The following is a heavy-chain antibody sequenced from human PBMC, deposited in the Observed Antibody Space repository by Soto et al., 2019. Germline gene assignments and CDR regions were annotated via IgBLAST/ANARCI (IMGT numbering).Heavy chain of an antibody. Sequence: GGSLILSCAASGFTFISYGMHWVRQAPGKGLEWVAVIWYDGSSKYYADSVKGRFTISRDNSKNTLYLQMNSLRAEDTAVYYCARDSYYYDGSGYYKGSAFVIWGQGTMVXVS. D-gene: IGHD3-22*01. CDR3: ARDSYYYDGSGYYKGSAFVI. J-gene: IGHJ3*02. V-gene: IGHV3-33*01. CDR1: GFTFISYG. CDR2: IWYDGSSK.